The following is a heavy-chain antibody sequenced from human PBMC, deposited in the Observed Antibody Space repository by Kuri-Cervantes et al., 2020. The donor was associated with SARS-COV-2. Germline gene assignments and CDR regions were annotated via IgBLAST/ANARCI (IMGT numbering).Heavy chain of an antibody. CDR2: ISGSGGST. Sequence: EGSLRLSCAASGFTFSSYAMSWVRQAPGKGLEWDSAISGSGGSTYYADSVKGRFTISRDNSKNTLYLQMNSLRAEDTAVYYCAKTTMVQGVIISGWIDYWGQGTLVTVSS. CDR1: GFTFSSYA. V-gene: IGHV3-23*01. CDR3: AKTTMVQGVIISGWIDY. D-gene: IGHD3-10*01. J-gene: IGHJ4*02.